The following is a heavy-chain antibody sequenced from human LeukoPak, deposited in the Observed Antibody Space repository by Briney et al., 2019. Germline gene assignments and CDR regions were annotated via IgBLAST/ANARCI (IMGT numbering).Heavy chain of an antibody. Sequence: ASVKVSCKASGYTFTSYYLYWVRQAPGQGLEWMGVINPSGGSTTSAQKFQGRVTMTRDTSTSTVYMELRSLRSEDTAVYYCARGPLLDYDGGGYYYFDYWGQGTLATVSS. V-gene: IGHV1-46*01. CDR3: ARGPLLDYDGGGYYYFDY. CDR2: INPSGGST. CDR1: GYTFTSYY. J-gene: IGHJ4*02. D-gene: IGHD3-22*01.